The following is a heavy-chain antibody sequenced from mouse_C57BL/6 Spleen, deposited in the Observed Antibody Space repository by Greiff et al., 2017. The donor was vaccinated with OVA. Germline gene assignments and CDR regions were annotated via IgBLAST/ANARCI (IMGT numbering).Heavy chain of an antibody. CDR3: VSYDYDGGYAMDY. D-gene: IGHD2-4*01. CDR1: GFSFNTYA. V-gene: IGHV10-1*01. Sequence: EVKLMESGGGLVQPKGSLKLSCAASGFSFNTYAMNWVRQAPGKGLEWVARIRSKSNNYATYYADSVKDRFTISRDDSESMLYLQMNNLKTEDTAMYYCVSYDYDGGYAMDYWGQGTSVTVSS. CDR2: IRSKSNNYAT. J-gene: IGHJ4*01.